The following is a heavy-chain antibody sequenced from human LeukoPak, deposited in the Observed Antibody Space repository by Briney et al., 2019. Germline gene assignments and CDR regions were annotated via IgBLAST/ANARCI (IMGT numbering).Heavy chain of an antibody. CDR2: INHSGST. CDR1: GFTFRSYA. V-gene: IGHV4-34*01. Sequence: PGGSLRLSCAASGFTFRSYAMSSVRQAPGKGLEWIGEINHSGSTNYNPSLKSRVTISVDTSKNQFSLKLSSVTAADTAVYYCARELVGATRVEPIDYWGQGTLVTVSS. D-gene: IGHD1-26*01. CDR3: ARELVGATRVEPIDY. J-gene: IGHJ4*02.